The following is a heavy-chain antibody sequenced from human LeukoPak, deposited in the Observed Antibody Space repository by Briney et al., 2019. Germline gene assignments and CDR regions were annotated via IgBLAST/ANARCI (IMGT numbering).Heavy chain of an antibody. D-gene: IGHD3-22*01. Sequence: ASVKISCNASGYTFTSYDINWVRQATGQGLEWMGWMNPNSGNTGYAQKFQGRVTMTRNTSISTAYMELSSLRSEDTAVYYCARGGPHYYDSSGYYTDYWGQGTLVTVSS. J-gene: IGHJ4*02. CDR3: ARGGPHYYDSSGYYTDY. CDR2: MNPNSGNT. V-gene: IGHV1-8*01. CDR1: GYTFTSYD.